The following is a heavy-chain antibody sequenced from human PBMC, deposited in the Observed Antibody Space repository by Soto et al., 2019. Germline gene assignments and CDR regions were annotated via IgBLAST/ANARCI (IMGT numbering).Heavy chain of an antibody. Sequence: QVQLVQSGAEVKKPGASVKVSCKASGYTFNSYAMNWVRQAPGQRLEWMGWINAGNGNTKYSPKFQGRVTITRDTSASTAYMELSSLISEDTAVYYCARAPGYRYGYNWGQGTLVTVSS. CDR2: INAGNGNT. J-gene: IGHJ4*02. CDR3: ARAPGYRYGYN. V-gene: IGHV1-3*01. CDR1: GYTFNSYA. D-gene: IGHD5-18*01.